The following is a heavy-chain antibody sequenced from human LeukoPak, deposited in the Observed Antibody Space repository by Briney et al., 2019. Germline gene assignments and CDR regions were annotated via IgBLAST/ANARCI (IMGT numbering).Heavy chain of an antibody. D-gene: IGHD5-12*01. Sequence: PGGSLRLSCAASGFTFSSYSMNWVRQAPGKGLEWVSSISSSSSYIYYADSVKGRFTISRGNAKNSLYLQMNSLRAEDTAVYYCARDSPDIVATIEAFDIWGQGTMVTVSS. J-gene: IGHJ3*02. V-gene: IGHV3-21*01. CDR3: ARDSPDIVATIEAFDI. CDR2: ISSSSSYI. CDR1: GFTFSSYS.